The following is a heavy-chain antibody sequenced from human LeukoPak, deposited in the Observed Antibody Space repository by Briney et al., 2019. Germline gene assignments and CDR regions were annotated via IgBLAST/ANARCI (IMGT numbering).Heavy chain of an antibody. V-gene: IGHV4-61*02. CDR3: ARIAARSDY. D-gene: IGHD6-6*01. J-gene: IGHJ4*02. CDR1: GVSIGSTHYY. Sequence: SQTLSLTCTVSGVSIGSTHYYWGWIRQPAGKGLEWIGRIYTSGSTNYNPSLKSRVTISVDTSKNQFSLKLSSVTAADTAVYYCARIAARSDYWGQGTLVTVSS. CDR2: IYTSGST.